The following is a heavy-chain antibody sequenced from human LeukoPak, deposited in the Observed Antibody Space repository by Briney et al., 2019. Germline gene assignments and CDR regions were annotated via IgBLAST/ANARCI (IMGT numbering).Heavy chain of an antibody. CDR2: ISYDGSNK. D-gene: IGHD1-26*01. CDR3: AKEWGQGSAFDI. J-gene: IGHJ3*02. Sequence: GRSLRLSCAASGFTFSSYGMHWVRQAPGKGLEWVAVISYDGSNKYYADSVKGRFTISRDNSKNTLYLQMNSLRAEDTAVYYCAKEWGQGSAFDIWGQGTMVTVSS. V-gene: IGHV3-30*18. CDR1: GFTFSSYG.